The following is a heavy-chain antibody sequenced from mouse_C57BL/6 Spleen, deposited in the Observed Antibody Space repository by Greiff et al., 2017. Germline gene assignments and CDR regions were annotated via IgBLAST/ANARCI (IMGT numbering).Heavy chain of an antibody. CDR3: TTRYDYCGSWFAY. J-gene: IGHJ3*01. CDR1: GFNIKDYY. CDR2: IDPEDGDT. D-gene: IGHD2-4*01. Sequence: VQLQQSGAELVRPGASVKLSCKASGFNIKDYYMHWVKQRPEKGLEWIGRIDPEDGDTEYDPKFQGKATMTADTSSNTAYLQLSSLTSEDTAVYYGTTRYDYCGSWFAYWGQGTLVTVSA. V-gene: IGHV14-1*01.